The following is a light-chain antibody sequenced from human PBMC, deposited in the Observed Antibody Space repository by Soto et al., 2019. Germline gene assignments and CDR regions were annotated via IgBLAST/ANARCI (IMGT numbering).Light chain of an antibody. J-gene: IGLJ1*01. V-gene: IGLV2-14*03. CDR1: ISDVSGYNF. CDR2: GVS. CDR3: SSYTSSNTYV. Sequence: SVLTQPASVSGSPGQSITISCTGTISDVSGYNFVSWYQQYPGKAPKLMIYGVSNRPSGVSNRFSGSKSGNTASLTISGLQAEDEADYYCSSYTSSNTYVFGAGTKVTVL.